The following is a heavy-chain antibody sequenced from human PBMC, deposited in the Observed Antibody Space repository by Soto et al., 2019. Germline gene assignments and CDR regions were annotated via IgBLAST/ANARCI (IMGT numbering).Heavy chain of an antibody. J-gene: IGHJ4*02. CDR3: AKDNKGTGTKVIFDT. V-gene: IGHV3-23*01. CDR2: ISGSGSAT. Sequence: GGSLRLSCAASGFSFSTYAMGWVRQAPGKGLEWVSAISGSGSATYYADPVKGRFTISRDNSKDTLYLQMNSLRAGDTAVYYCAKDNKGTGTKVIFDTWGQGSLVTVSS. D-gene: IGHD1-7*01. CDR1: GFSFSTYA.